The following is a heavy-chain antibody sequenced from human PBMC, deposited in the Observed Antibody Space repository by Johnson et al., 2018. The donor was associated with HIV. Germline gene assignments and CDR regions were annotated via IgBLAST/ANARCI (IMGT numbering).Heavy chain of an antibody. CDR2: ISYDGSNK. Sequence: QVQLVESWGGVVQPGRSLRLSCAASGFTFSSYGMHWVRQAPGKGLEWVAVISYDGSNKYYADSVTGRFTITRDNSKNTLYLQMNSLRAEDTAVYYGARLGYSYGQRLRAFDIWGQGTMVTVSS. D-gene: IGHD5-18*01. J-gene: IGHJ3*02. CDR3: ARLGYSYGQRLRAFDI. V-gene: IGHV3-30*03. CDR1: GFTFSSYG.